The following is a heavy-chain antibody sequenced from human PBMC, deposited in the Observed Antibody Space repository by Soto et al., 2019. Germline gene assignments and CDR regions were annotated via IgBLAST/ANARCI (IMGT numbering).Heavy chain of an antibody. V-gene: IGHV4-39*02. CDR3: ARERLAVAGKGGWFDP. CDR1: GDSIRSINHY. J-gene: IGHJ5*02. CDR2: IYYDGST. D-gene: IGHD6-19*01. Sequence: SETLSLTCTVSGDSIRSINHYWGWIRQPPGKGLEWIGNIYYDGSTFYNPSPKSRVTISADTSKNQFSLKLRSVTAADTAVYYCARERLAVAGKGGWFDPWGQETLVTVSS.